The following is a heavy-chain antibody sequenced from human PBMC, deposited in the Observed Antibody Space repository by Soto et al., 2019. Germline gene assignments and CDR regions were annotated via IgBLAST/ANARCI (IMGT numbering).Heavy chain of an antibody. CDR2: IYYSGST. CDR3: ARDGSDTAMVSLFDY. V-gene: IGHV4-59*01. Sequence: LSLTCTVSGGSISSYYWSWIRQPPGKGLEWIGYIYYSGSTNYNPSLKSRVTISVDTSKNQFSLKLSSVTAADTAVYYCARDGSDTAMVSLFDYWGQGTLVTVSS. J-gene: IGHJ4*02. D-gene: IGHD5-18*01. CDR1: GGSISSYY.